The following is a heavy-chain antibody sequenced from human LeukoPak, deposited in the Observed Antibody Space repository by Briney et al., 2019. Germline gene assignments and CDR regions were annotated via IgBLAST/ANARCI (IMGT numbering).Heavy chain of an antibody. CDR1: GGSISSYY. D-gene: IGHD3-3*01. CDR2: IYYSGST. V-gene: IGHV4-59*01. CDR3: AGRRYYDFWSGFPPPDY. Sequence: SETLSLTCTVSGGSISSYYWSWIRQPPGKGLEWIGYIYYSGSTNYNPSLKSRVTISVDTSKNQFSLKLSSVTAADTAVYYCAGRRYYDFWSGFPPPDYWGQGTLVTVSS. J-gene: IGHJ4*02.